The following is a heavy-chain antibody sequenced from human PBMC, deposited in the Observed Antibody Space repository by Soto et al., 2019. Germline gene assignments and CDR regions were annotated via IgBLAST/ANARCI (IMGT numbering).Heavy chain of an antibody. D-gene: IGHD4-17*01. J-gene: IGHJ4*02. CDR3: AREVTYGDYVGEDFDY. V-gene: IGHV1-18*01. CDR2: ISAYNGNT. CDR1: GYTFTSYG. Sequence: QVQLVQSGAEVKKPGASVKVSRKASGYTFTSYGISWVRQAPGQGLEWMGWISAYNGNTNYAQKLQGRVTMTTDTSTSTAYMELRSLRSDDTAVYYCAREVTYGDYVGEDFDYWGQGTLVTVSS.